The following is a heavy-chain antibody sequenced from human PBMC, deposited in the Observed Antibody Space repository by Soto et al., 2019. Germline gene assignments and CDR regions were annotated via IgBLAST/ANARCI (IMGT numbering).Heavy chain of an antibody. Sequence: QVQLVQSGAEVKKPGASVKVSCKASGYTFTGYYMHWVRQAPGQGLEWMGGIIPIFGTANYAQKFQGRVTITADESTSTAYMELSSLRSEDTAVYYCARGRDEYSSSWSYFDYWGQGTLVTVSS. CDR1: GYTFTGYY. CDR2: IIPIFGTA. D-gene: IGHD6-13*01. CDR3: ARGRDEYSSSWSYFDY. J-gene: IGHJ4*02. V-gene: IGHV1-69*01.